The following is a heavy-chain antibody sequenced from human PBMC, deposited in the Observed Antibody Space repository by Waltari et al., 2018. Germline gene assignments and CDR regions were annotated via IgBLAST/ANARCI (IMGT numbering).Heavy chain of an antibody. CDR2: VHGTGKT. Sequence: QLQLQESGPGLVKPSGTLSLTCAVSGDPVSSTYWWSWVRQSPKKGLEWIGQVHGTGKTNYNPSFASRVTISLDTYNNQFSLKMTSATAADTAVYYCARDRGRGLYLDSWGPGILVTVSP. CDR1: GDPVSSTYW. CDR3: ARDRGRGLYLDS. V-gene: IGHV4-4*02. D-gene: IGHD2-15*01. J-gene: IGHJ4*02.